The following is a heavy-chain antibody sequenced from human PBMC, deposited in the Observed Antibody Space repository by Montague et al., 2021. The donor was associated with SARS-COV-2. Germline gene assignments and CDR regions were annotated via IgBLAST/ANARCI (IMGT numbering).Heavy chain of an antibody. CDR1: GDSITNNYY. CDR3: ARRHIVASNRAFDY. V-gene: IGHV4-38-2*02. CDR2: IYRSGTT. J-gene: IGHJ4*02. D-gene: IGHD2-21*01. Sequence: TLSLTCTVSGDSITNNYYWGWIRQPPGKGLEWIGTIYRSGTTYYNPSLKSRVTISVDTSNNQFSLKLTSVTAADTAVYYCARRHIVASNRAFDYWGQGTLVTVSS.